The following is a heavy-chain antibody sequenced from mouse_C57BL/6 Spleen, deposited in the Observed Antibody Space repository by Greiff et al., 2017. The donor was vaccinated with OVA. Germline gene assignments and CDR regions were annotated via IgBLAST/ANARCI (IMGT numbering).Heavy chain of an antibody. D-gene: IGHD2-1*01. Sequence: EVQVVESGGGLVKPGGSLKLSCAASGFTFSSYAMSWVRQTPEKRLEWVATISDGGSYTYYPDNVKGRFTISRDNAKNNLYLQMSHLKSEDTAMYYCARDENYGISWFAYWGQGTLVTVSA. CDR1: GFTFSSYA. CDR2: ISDGGSYT. J-gene: IGHJ3*01. V-gene: IGHV5-4*01. CDR3: ARDENYGISWFAY.